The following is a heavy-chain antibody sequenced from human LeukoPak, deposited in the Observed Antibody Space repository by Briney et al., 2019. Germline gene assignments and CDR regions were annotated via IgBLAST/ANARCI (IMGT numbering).Heavy chain of an antibody. CDR3: TRGGFDHNMDV. CDR1: GFTLSSYW. CDR2: IDNDGTHT. V-gene: IGHV3-74*01. D-gene: IGHD3-9*01. J-gene: IGHJ6*03. Sequence: PGGSLRLSCAASGFTLSSYWMHWVRQAPGTGPAWVSYIDNDGTHTAYADSVRGRFTVSRDNAKNMLFPQMNGLRAEDTAIYYCTRGGFDHNMDVWGKGTMVTVSS.